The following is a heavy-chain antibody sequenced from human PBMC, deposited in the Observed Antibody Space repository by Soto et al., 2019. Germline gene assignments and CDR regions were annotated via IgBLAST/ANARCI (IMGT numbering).Heavy chain of an antibody. Sequence: QVQLVESGGGVVQPGRSLRLSCAASGFTFSSYGMHWVRQAPGKGLEWVAVIWYDGSNKYYADSVKGRFTISRDNSKNTPYLQMYSLRAEDTAVYYCARDRSLSGSPWYYFDYWGQGTLVTVSS. J-gene: IGHJ4*02. V-gene: IGHV3-33*01. CDR2: IWYDGSNK. D-gene: IGHD1-26*01. CDR1: GFTFSSYG. CDR3: ARDRSLSGSPWYYFDY.